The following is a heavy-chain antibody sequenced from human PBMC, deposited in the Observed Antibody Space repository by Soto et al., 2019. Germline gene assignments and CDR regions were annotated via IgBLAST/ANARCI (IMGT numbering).Heavy chain of an antibody. D-gene: IGHD2-2*01. Sequence: WTWIRQHPGKGLEWIGYIYYSGSTYYNPSLKSRVTMSLDTSNNQFSLKLSSVTAADTALYYCARFRSAAMAYYYYYMDVWGKGTTVTVSS. J-gene: IGHJ6*03. CDR2: IYYSGST. CDR3: ARFRSAAMAYYYYYMDV. V-gene: IGHV4-31*02.